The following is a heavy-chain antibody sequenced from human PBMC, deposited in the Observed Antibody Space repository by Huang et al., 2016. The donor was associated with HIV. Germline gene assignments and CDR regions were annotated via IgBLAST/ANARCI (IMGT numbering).Heavy chain of an antibody. J-gene: IGHJ4*02. D-gene: IGHD3-9*01. CDR3: ATGFDVVFDF. Sequence: QVQLVQSRAEVKKPGASVKVSCKVSEYTLTELSIHWVRQPPGKGLEWMGRVDRESGETIYAQKCQGRVTMTEDTSTETAFMELSGLRPEDTAVYYWATGFDVVFDFWGQGTLVTVSS. CDR2: VDRESGET. V-gene: IGHV1-24*01. CDR1: EYTLTELS.